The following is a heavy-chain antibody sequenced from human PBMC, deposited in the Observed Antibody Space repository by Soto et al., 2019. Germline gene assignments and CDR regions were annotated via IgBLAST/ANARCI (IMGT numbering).Heavy chain of an antibody. CDR3: TTGTGRTDFDY. CDR2: IKRKTDVGTT. V-gene: IGHV3-15*01. Sequence: EVQLVESGGGLVKPGGSLRLSCAASGFTFTNAWMSWVRQAPGKGPEWVGRIKRKTDVGTTDYAAPVKGRFTVSRDDSKNTLDLQMNSLKTEDTGVYYCTTGTGRTDFDYWGQGTLVTVSS. CDR1: GFTFTNAW. J-gene: IGHJ4*02. D-gene: IGHD7-27*01.